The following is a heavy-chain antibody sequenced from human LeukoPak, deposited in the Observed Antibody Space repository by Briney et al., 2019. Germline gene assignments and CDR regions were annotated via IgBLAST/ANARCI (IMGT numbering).Heavy chain of an antibody. D-gene: IGHD6-19*01. V-gene: IGHV3-23*01. CDR3: AKYAGLAVAGNDF. Sequence: PGGSLRLSCAASGFTFSNYAMSWVRQAPGKGLGWVLDISGSGGSTYYAESVKGRFTISRDNSKNTLYLQMNSLRAEDTAVYYCAKYAGLAVAGNDFGGQGTLDTVSS. CDR2: ISGSGGST. J-gene: IGHJ4*02. CDR1: GFTFSNYA.